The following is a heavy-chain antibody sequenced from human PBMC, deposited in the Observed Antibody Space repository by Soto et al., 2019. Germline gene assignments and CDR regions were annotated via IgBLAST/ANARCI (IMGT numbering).Heavy chain of an antibody. CDR2: ISSNGGST. V-gene: IGHV3-64D*06. J-gene: IGHJ4*02. Sequence: GGSLRLSCSASGFTFSSYAMHWVRQAPGKGLEYVSAISSNGGSTYYADSVKGRFTISRDNSKNTLYLQMSSLRAEDTAVYYCVKVQDGGYFDYWGQGTLVTVSS. D-gene: IGHD3-10*01. CDR1: GFTFSSYA. CDR3: VKVQDGGYFDY.